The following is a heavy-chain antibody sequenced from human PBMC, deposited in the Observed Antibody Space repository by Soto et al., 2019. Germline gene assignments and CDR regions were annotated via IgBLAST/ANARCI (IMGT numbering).Heavy chain of an antibody. CDR3: AKTSSGYSYGYPADY. V-gene: IGHV3-23*01. CDR2: ISGSGGST. Sequence: PGGSLRLSCAASGFTFSSYAMSWVRQAPGKGLEWVSAISGSGGSTYYADSVKGRFTISRDNSKNTLYLQMNSLRAEDTAVYYCAKTSSGYSYGYPADYWGQGTLVTVSS. J-gene: IGHJ4*02. CDR1: GFTFSSYA. D-gene: IGHD5-18*01.